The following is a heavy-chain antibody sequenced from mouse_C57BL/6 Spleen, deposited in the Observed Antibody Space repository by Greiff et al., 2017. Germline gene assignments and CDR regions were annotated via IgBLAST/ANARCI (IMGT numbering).Heavy chain of an antibody. D-gene: IGHD1-1*01. CDR2: ISYDGSN. CDR3: ARDYYYGSSSAWFAY. Sequence: EVKLQESGPGLVKPSQSLSLTCSVTGYSITSGYYWNWIRQFPGNKLEWMGYISYDGSNNYNPSLKNRISITRDTSKNQFFLKLNSVTTEDTATYYCARDYYYGSSSAWFAYWGQGTLVTVSA. V-gene: IGHV3-6*01. CDR1: GYSITSGYY. J-gene: IGHJ3*01.